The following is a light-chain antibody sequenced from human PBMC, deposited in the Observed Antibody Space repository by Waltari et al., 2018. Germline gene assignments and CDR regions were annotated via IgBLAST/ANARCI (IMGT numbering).Light chain of an antibody. J-gene: IGKJ1*01. CDR3: QQFQSHLRT. Sequence: DIVMTQSPAFSAVSLGERATITCKSSQSVLHSSNNKNYFAWYQQKPGQPPKLLIYWASTRKSGVPYRFSGSGSGTDFTLTISSLQAEDVAVYYCQQFQSHLRTFGQGTKVEIK. V-gene: IGKV4-1*01. CDR2: WAS. CDR1: QSVLHSSNNKNY.